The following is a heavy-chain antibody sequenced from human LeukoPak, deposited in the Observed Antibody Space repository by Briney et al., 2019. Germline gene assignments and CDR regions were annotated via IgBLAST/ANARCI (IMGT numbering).Heavy chain of an antibody. CDR3: ARDRGGGHMDV. V-gene: IGHV3-13*01. CDR1: GFTFSTYD. J-gene: IGHJ6*03. CDR2: IDTTGDT. D-gene: IGHD2-15*01. Sequence: GGSLRLSCAASGFTFSTYDMHWVRQATGKGLEWVSAIDTTGDTYYPGSVKGRFAISRENAKNSLYLQMNSLRAGDTAVYYCARDRGGGHMDVWGKGTTVTISS.